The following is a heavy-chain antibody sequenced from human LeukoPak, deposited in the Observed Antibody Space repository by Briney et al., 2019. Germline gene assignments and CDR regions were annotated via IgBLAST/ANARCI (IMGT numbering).Heavy chain of an antibody. CDR3: ARVRRYSSSSRYFDY. D-gene: IGHD6-6*01. J-gene: IGHJ4*02. CDR1: GYTFTSYD. V-gene: IGHV1-8*01. Sequence: ASVKVSCKASGYTFTSYDINWVRQATGQGLEWMGWMNPNSGNTGYAQKFQGRVTMTRNTSISTACMELSSLRSDDTAVYYCARVRRYSSSSRYFDYWGQGTLVTVSS. CDR2: MNPNSGNT.